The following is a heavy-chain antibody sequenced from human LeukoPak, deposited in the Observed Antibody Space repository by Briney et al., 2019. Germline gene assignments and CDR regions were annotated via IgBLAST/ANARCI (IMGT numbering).Heavy chain of an antibody. CDR1: GYTLTGYY. CDR2: INPLSGGT. Sequence: ASVKVSCMASGYTLTGYYMHWVRQAHGQGLEWMGWINPLSGGTSYAQKLQGRVTMTTDTSISTAYMELNRLTSDDTAVYYCARDQSGGVWDPLSYYYMDVWGKGTTVTVSS. J-gene: IGHJ6*03. D-gene: IGHD2/OR15-2a*01. V-gene: IGHV1-2*02. CDR3: ARDQSGGVWDPLSYYYMDV.